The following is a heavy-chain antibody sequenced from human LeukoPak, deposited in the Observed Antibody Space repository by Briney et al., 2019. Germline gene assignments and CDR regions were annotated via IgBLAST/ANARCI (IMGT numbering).Heavy chain of an antibody. Sequence: NPSGTLSLTCAVSGGSISSSDWWSWVRQPPGKGLEWIGEIYHSGSTNYNPSLKSRVTISVDKSKNQFSLKLSSVTAADTAVYYCARATTDYYDSSGYQYYFDYWGQGTLVTVSS. J-gene: IGHJ4*02. CDR2: IYHSGST. CDR1: GGSISSSDW. CDR3: ARATTDYYDSSGYQYYFDY. V-gene: IGHV4-4*02. D-gene: IGHD3-22*01.